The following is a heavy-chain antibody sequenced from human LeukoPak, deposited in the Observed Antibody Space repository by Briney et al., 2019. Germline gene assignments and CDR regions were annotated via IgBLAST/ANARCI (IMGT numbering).Heavy chain of an antibody. D-gene: IGHD3-9*01. V-gene: IGHV1-8*03. J-gene: IGHJ4*02. CDR1: GYTFTSYD. CDR3: ARGSNDILTGYFWYYFDY. Sequence: ASVKVSCKASGYTFTSYDINWVRQATGQGLEWMGWMNPNSGNTGYAQKFQGRVTITRNTSISTAYMELSSLRSEDTAVYYCARGSNDILTGYFWYYFDYWGQGTLVTVSS. CDR2: MNPNSGNT.